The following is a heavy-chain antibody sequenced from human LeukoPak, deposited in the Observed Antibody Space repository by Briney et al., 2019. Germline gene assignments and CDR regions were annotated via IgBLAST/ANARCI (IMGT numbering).Heavy chain of an antibody. CDR3: ARHEPRYSYAYDY. D-gene: IGHD5-18*01. Sequence: GGSLRLSCAASGFTFSSYWMSWVRQAPGKGLEWVANIKQDGSEKYYVDSVKGRFTISRDNAKNSLYLQMNSLRAEDTAVYYCARHEPRYSYAYDYWGQGALVTVSS. CDR2: IKQDGSEK. V-gene: IGHV3-7*01. CDR1: GFTFSSYW. J-gene: IGHJ4*02.